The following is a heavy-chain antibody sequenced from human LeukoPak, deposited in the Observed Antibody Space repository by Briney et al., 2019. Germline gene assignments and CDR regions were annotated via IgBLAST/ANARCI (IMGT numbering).Heavy chain of an antibody. Sequence: PSETLSLTCTVSGGSISSYYWSWIRQPPGKGLEWIGYIYYSGSTNYNPSLKSRVTISVDTSKNQFSLKLSSVTAADTAVYYCARAAAGTFDYWGQGTLVTVSS. CDR1: GGSISSYY. V-gene: IGHV4-59*01. D-gene: IGHD6-13*01. J-gene: IGHJ4*02. CDR2: IYYSGST. CDR3: ARAAAGTFDY.